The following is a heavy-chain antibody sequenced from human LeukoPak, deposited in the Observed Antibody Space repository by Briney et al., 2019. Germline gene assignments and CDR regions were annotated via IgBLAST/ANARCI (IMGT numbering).Heavy chain of an antibody. CDR2: IYPGDSDT. D-gene: IGHD3-9*01. Sequence: NRGESLKISCKASGYSFTSYYIGWVRQMPGKGLEWMGIIYPGDSDTKYSPSFQGQVTISADKSISTAYLQWSSLKASDTAMYYCARTVLDILTGYFNWFDPWGQGTLVTVSS. J-gene: IGHJ5*02. V-gene: IGHV5-51*01. CDR3: ARTVLDILTGYFNWFDP. CDR1: GYSFTSYY.